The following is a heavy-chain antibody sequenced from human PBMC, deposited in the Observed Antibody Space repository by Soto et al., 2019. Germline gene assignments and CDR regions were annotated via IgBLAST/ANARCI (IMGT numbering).Heavy chain of an antibody. CDR1: GGSISSRGYY. V-gene: IGHV4-31*03. D-gene: IGHD1-26*01. CDR3: AREGGIVGATAADY. J-gene: IGHJ4*02. CDR2: IYYSGST. Sequence: QVQLQESGPGLVKPSQTLSLTCTVSGGSISSRGYYWSWIRQHPGKGLEWIGYIYYSGSTYYNPSLKSRVTISVDTSKNQFSLKLSSVTAADTAVYYCAREGGIVGATAADYWGQGTLVTVSS.